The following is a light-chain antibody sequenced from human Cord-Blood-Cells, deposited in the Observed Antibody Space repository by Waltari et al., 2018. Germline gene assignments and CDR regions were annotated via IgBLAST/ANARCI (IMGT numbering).Light chain of an antibody. J-gene: IGLJ1*01. CDR1: SSDVGSYNL. V-gene: IGLV2-23*02. CDR2: EVR. CDR3: CSYAGSSTFV. Sequence: QSALTQPASVSGSPGQSITISCTGTSSDVGSYNLVSWYQQHPGKAPKLMIYEVRKRPSRVANRFWGSKSGNTASVTLSGLQAEDECDYYCCSYAGSSTFVFGTGTKLTVL.